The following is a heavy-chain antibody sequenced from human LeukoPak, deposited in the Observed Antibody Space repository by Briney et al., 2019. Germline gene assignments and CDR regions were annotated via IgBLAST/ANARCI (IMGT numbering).Heavy chain of an antibody. Sequence: PSETLSDSCMDPLGSPSGTSYYRGCTRQPPGKGLEWIGYIYYSGSAYYNPSRKGRATISVDTPKKHFSLTLSSVTAADPVVYSCARLTDSSGPLPLVFDYWGQGPL. CDR2: IYYSGSA. D-gene: IGHD3-22*01. J-gene: IGHJ4*02. CDR1: LGSPSGTSYY. CDR3: ARLTDSSGPLPLVFDY. V-gene: IGHV4-39*02.